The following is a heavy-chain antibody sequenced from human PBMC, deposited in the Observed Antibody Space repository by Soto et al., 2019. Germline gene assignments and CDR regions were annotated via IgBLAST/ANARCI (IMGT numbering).Heavy chain of an antibody. CDR2: INAGNGNT. CDR3: ARAYSSGWYWFDP. CDR1: GYIFTTYT. V-gene: IGHV1-3*01. J-gene: IGHJ5*02. D-gene: IGHD6-19*01. Sequence: DTGKVSGKTSGYIFTTYTMHWVRQAPGQRPEWMGWINAGNGNTKYSQNVQGRITITRDTSASSAYMEMYNLRSDDTAVYYCARAYSSGWYWFDPWGQGTLVTVAS.